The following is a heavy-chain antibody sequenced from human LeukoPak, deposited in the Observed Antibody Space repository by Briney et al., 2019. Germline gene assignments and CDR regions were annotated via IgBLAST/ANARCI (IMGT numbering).Heavy chain of an antibody. D-gene: IGHD6-13*01. CDR2: ISYDGSNK. CDR3: AGTLAAAGPSGWFDP. Sequence: GSLRLSCAASGFTFSSYGMHWVRQAPGKGLEWVAVISYDGSNKYYADSVKGRFTISRDNSKNTLYLQMNSLRAEDTAVYYCAGTLAAAGPSGWFDPWGQGTLVTVSS. CDR1: GFTFSSYG. J-gene: IGHJ5*02. V-gene: IGHV3-30*03.